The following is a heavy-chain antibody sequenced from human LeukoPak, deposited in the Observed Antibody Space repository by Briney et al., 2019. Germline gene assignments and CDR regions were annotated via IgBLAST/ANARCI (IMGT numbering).Heavy chain of an antibody. CDR2: INPYSGAT. CDR1: GYTFTDHY. V-gene: IGHV1-2*02. CDR3: ARDYHDSSGSSYMDV. J-gene: IGHJ6*03. D-gene: IGHD3-22*01. Sequence: DSVKVSCKASGYTFTDHYMHRVRQAPGQGLEWMGWINPYSGATLYAQSFQGRVTLTRDTSISTAYMDLSRLRSDDMAVYYCARDYHDSSGSSYMDVWAKGTTVIVSS.